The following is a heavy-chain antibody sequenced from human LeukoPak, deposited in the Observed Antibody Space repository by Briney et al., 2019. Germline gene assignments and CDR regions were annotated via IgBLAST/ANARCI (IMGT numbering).Heavy chain of an antibody. J-gene: IGHJ4*02. V-gene: IGHV3-23*01. CDR2: ISGSGDKT. CDR3: AKRSAYSTGWFFDL. D-gene: IGHD6-19*01. CDR1: GFSFSTYA. Sequence: PGGSLKLSCAASGFSFSTYAMTWVRQAPGKGLEWVSSISGSGDKTYYAESVKGRFTISRDNSKNTLFLQMNSLRAEDTAIFYCAKRSAYSTGWFFDLWGQGIQVTVSS.